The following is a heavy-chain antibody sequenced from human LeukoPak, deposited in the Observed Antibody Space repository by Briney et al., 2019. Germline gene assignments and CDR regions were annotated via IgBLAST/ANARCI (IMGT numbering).Heavy chain of an antibody. V-gene: IGHV4-59*01. CDR3: ARDLHPGLTGYFDY. Sequence: SETLSLTCTVSGGSISSYYWSWIRQPPGKGLEWIGYIYYSGSTNYNPSLKSRVTISVDTPKNQFSLKLSSVTAADTAVYYCARDLHPGLTGYFDYWGQGTLVTVSS. D-gene: IGHD1-14*01. CDR2: IYYSGST. J-gene: IGHJ4*02. CDR1: GGSISSYY.